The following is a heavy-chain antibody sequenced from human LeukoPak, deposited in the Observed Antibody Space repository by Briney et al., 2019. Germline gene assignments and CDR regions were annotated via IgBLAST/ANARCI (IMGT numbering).Heavy chain of an antibody. CDR1: GFTFSSYW. D-gene: IGHD3-3*01. J-gene: IGHJ4*02. V-gene: IGHV3-7*01. CDR2: IKQDGSEK. Sequence: GGSLRLSCAASGFTFSSYWMSWVRQAPGKGLEWVANIKQDGSEKYYVDSVKGRFTISRDNAKNSLYLQMNSLRAEDTAVYYCARVVLSLYDFWSGYYPLELWGQGTLVTVSS. CDR3: ARVVLSLYDFWSGYYPLEL.